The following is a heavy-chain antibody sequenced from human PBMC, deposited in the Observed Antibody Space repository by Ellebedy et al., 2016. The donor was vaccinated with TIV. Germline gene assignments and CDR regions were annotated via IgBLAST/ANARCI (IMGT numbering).Heavy chain of an antibody. CDR2: ISYDGSNK. CDR1: GFTFSSYG. D-gene: IGHD2-8*01. V-gene: IGHV3-30*18. CDR3: AKGRRMVYSTGGLDY. J-gene: IGHJ4*02. Sequence: GESLKISCAASGFTFSSYGMHWVRQAQGKGLEWVAVISYDGSNKYYEDSVKGRFTISRDNSKNTLNLQMNSLRAEDTAVYYCAKGRRMVYSTGGLDYWGQGTLVTVSS.